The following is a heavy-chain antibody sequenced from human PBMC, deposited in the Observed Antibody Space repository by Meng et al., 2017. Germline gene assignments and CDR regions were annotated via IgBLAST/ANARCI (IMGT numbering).Heavy chain of an antibody. CDR1: GGSFSSSSSY. D-gene: IGHD6-19*01. V-gene: IGHV4-39*07. Sequence: HPLLQVAGPSLVKPSETLLPPSPGAGGSFSSSSSYWGWIRQPPGKGLEWIGSIYYSGRTYYNPSLKSRVTISVDTSKNQFSLKLSSVTAADTAVYYCASLRIAEAGINWFDPWGQGTLVTVSS. CDR2: IYYSGRT. J-gene: IGHJ5*02. CDR3: ASLRIAEAGINWFDP.